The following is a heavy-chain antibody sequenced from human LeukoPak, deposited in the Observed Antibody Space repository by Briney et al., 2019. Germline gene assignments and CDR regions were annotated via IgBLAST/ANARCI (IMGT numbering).Heavy chain of an antibody. J-gene: IGHJ4*02. V-gene: IGHV4-39*01. Sequence: SETLSLTCTVSGGSISSSSYYWGWIRQPPGKGLEWIGSIYYRGSTYYNPSLKSRVTISVDTSKNQFSLKLSPVTAADTAVYYCARSSELTTFDYWGQGTLVTVSS. CDR1: GGSISSSSYY. CDR3: ARSSELTTFDY. CDR2: IYYRGST. D-gene: IGHD4-17*01.